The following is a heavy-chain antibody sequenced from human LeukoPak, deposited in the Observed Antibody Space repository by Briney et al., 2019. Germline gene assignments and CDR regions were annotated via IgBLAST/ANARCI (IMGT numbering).Heavy chain of an antibody. J-gene: IGHJ5*02. V-gene: IGHV3-23*01. CDR1: GVFISSYA. CDR2: ITGRHDNT. Sequence: GGSLRLSSAASGVFISSYAMSWVRHAPGKGLEWVSAITGRHDNTCYADFVRGRFTISRDKSKSTVYLQMNSLRTEDTAVYYCAKDRVSPGFNWFDPWGQGTLVTVSS. D-gene: IGHD2/OR15-2a*01. CDR3: AKDRVSPGFNWFDP.